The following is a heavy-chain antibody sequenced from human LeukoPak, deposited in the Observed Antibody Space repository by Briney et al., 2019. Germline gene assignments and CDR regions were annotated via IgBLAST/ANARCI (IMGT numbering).Heavy chain of an antibody. CDR2: IYYSGST. J-gene: IGHJ6*03. Sequence: SETLSLTCAVSGGSISSNSYYWGWIRQPPGKGLEWIGSIYYSGSTYYNPSLKSRVTMSVDTSKNQFSLKLSSVTAADTAVYYCARLTQVLGRTLYQLLHWGVTGVRGYYMDVWGKGTTVTISS. D-gene: IGHD2-2*01. V-gene: IGHV4-39*07. CDR1: GGSISSNSYY. CDR3: ARLTQVLGRTLYQLLHWGVTGVRGYYMDV.